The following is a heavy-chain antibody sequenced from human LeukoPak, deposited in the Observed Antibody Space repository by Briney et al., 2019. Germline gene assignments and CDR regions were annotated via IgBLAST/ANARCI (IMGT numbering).Heavy chain of an antibody. CDR2: ISYDGSNK. V-gene: IGHV3-30*04. J-gene: IGHJ4*02. D-gene: IGHD6-19*01. CDR3: ASLGSSGRAY. CDR1: GFTFSSYA. Sequence: PGRSLRLSCAASGFTFSSYAMHWVRQAPGKGLEWVAVISYDGSNKYYADSVKGRFTISGDNSKNTLYLQMNSLRAEDTAVYYCASLGSSGRAYRGQGTLVTVSS.